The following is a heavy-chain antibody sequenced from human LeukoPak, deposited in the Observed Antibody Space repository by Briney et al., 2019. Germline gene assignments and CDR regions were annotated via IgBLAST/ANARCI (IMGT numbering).Heavy chain of an antibody. J-gene: IGHJ4*02. V-gene: IGHV3-30*18. CDR1: GFTFSGYG. D-gene: IGHD6-19*01. Sequence: GGSLRLSCAASGFTFSGYGMHWVRQAPGKGLEWVAVISYDGSNKHYADSVKGRLTISRDNSKNTLYLQMNSLRAEDTAVYYCAKDRQQWLVRTSGGFDYWGQGTLVTVSS. CDR2: ISYDGSNK. CDR3: AKDRQQWLVRTSGGFDY.